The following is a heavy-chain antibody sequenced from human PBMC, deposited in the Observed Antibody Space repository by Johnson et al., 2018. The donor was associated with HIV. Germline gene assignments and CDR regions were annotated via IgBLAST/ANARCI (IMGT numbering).Heavy chain of an antibody. D-gene: IGHD6-6*01. V-gene: IGHV3-20*03. CDR3: ARDVIKVIAARDDAFDI. J-gene: IGHJ3*02. Sequence: PGKGLEWVSNINWNGGSTGYADSVKGRFTISRDNAKNSLYLQMNSLRVEDTAFYYCARDVIKVIAARDDAFDIWGQGTMVTVSS. CDR2: INWNGGST.